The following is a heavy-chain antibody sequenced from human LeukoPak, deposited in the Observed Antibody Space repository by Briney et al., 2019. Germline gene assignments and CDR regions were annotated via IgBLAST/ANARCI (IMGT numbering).Heavy chain of an antibody. CDR2: IRSKAYGGTT. CDR1: GFTFVGYW. V-gene: IGHV3-49*04. D-gene: IGHD6-19*01. Sequence: GGSLRLSCEASGFTFVGYWMTWVRQAPGKGLEWVGFIRSKAYGGTTEYAASVKGRFTISRDDSKSIAYLQMNSLKTEDTAVYYCTRGARTSGWYNYWGQGTLVTVSS. J-gene: IGHJ4*02. CDR3: TRGARTSGWYNY.